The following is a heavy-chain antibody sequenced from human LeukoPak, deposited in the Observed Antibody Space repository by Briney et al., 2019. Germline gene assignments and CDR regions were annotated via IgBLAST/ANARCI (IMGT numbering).Heavy chain of an antibody. J-gene: IGHJ1*01. V-gene: IGHV3-53*01. CDR1: GFTFSDHY. CDR2: LYSGGST. CDR3: ARVRDYYDSRGYYFEYFDH. Sequence: GSLRLSCAASGFTFSDHYMDWVRQAPGKGLEWVSVLYSGGSTNYADSVKGRFTISRDNSKNTLYLQMNSLRAEDTAVYYCARVRDYYDSRGYYFEYFDHWGQGTLVTVSS. D-gene: IGHD3-22*01.